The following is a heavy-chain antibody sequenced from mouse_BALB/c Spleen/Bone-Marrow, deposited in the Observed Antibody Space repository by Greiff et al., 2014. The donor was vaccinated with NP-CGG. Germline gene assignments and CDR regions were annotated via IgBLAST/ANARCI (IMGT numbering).Heavy chain of an antibody. J-gene: IGHJ3*01. CDR1: GYTFTSYW. Sequence: QVQLQQSGAELARPGASVKLSCKASGYTFTSYWMQWVKQRPGQGLEWIGTIYPGDGDTRYTQKFKGKATLTADKSSSTAYVQLSSLASEDSAVYYCARFGYSFAYWGQGTLVTVSA. CDR2: IYPGDGDT. CDR3: ARFGYSFAY. D-gene: IGHD2-3*01. V-gene: IGHV1-87*01.